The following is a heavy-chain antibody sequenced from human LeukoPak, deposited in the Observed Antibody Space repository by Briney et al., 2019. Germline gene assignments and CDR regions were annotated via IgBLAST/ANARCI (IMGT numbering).Heavy chain of an antibody. D-gene: IGHD3-10*01. CDR1: GLTFSSYS. V-gene: IGHV3-21*01. CDR2: ISSSSSYI. J-gene: IGHJ4*02. CDR3: AREHGSGSCPDY. Sequence: GGSLRLSCAASGLTFSSYSMNWVRQAPGKGLEWVSSISSSSSYIYYADSVKGRFTISRDNAKNSLYLQMNSLRAEDTAVYYCAREHGSGSCPDYWGQGTLVTVSS.